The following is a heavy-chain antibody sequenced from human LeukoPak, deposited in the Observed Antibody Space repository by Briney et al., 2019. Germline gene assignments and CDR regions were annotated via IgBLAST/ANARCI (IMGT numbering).Heavy chain of an antibody. Sequence: GRSLRLSCAASGFTFSSYAMHWVRQAPGKGLEWVAVISYDGINKYYADSEKGRFTISRDNSKNTLYLQMNSLRAEDTAVYYCARAGGYSSGWYPGYWGQGTLVTVSS. CDR2: ISYDGINK. V-gene: IGHV3-30*04. D-gene: IGHD6-19*01. J-gene: IGHJ4*02. CDR3: ARAGGYSSGWYPGY. CDR1: GFTFSSYA.